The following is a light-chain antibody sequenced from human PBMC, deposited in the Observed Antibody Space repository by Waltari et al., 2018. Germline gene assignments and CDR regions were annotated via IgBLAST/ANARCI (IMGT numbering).Light chain of an antibody. CDR1: QGIRTE. CDR3: LQDYNYPLT. J-gene: IGKJ4*01. V-gene: IGKV1-6*01. CDR2: AS. Sequence: AIQMTQSPSSLSAYVRDRVTITCRASQGIRTELGWYQQIPGTAPKLLIYASTLEFGVPSRFSGSGSGTDFSLTIDGLQPEDFATYYCLQDYNYPLTFGGGTKVEIK.